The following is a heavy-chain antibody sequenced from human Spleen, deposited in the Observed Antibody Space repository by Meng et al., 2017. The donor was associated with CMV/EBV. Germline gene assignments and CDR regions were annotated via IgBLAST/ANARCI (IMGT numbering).Heavy chain of an antibody. CDR1: GGSISSYY. CDR3: ARDHPSGSYGGWFDP. Sequence: GSLRLSCTVSGGSISSYYWSWIRQPPGKGLEWIGYIYYSGSTNYNPSLKSRVTISVDTSKNQFSLKLSSVTAADTAVYYCARDHPSGSYGGWFDPWGQGTLVTVSS. D-gene: IGHD1-26*01. J-gene: IGHJ5*02. V-gene: IGHV4-59*01. CDR2: IYYSGST.